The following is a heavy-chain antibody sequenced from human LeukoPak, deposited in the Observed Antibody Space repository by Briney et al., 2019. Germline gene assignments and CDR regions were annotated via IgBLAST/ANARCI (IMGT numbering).Heavy chain of an antibody. CDR3: ARGSNSALDI. CDR1: GLTLSNYW. CDR2: IEEDGSDK. J-gene: IGHJ3*02. Sequence: GRSMTLSSDVSGLTLSNYWTNCDRQPQRKGLEWVANIEEDGSDKYYVDSVKSRFTICRDNAKNSLYLQMNSLRAEDTAVYYCARGSNSALDIWGQGTMVTVSS. V-gene: IGHV3-7*01. D-gene: IGHD6-13*01.